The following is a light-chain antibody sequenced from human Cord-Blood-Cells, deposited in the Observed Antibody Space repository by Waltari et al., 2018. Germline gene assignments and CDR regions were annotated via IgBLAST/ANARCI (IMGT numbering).Light chain of an antibody. Sequence: QSALTQPASVSGSPGQSITISCTGTSSDVGSYNLVSWYQQHPGKAPKLMIYEVSKRPSGVYNRFSGSKSGSTASLTISGLQAEDEADYYCCSYAGSSYVFGTGTKVTVL. CDR3: CSYAGSSYV. CDR2: EVS. CDR1: SSDVGSYNL. V-gene: IGLV2-23*02. J-gene: IGLJ1*01.